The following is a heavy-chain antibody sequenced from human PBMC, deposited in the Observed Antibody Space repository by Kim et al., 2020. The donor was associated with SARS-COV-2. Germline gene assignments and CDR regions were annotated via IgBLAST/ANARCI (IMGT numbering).Heavy chain of an antibody. V-gene: IGHV3-11*01. J-gene: IGHJ4*02. Sequence: ADSEKGRVTVSRDNAKNSLYLQMNSLRAEDTAVYYCARAFWSGSVYYFDYWGQGTLVTVSS. D-gene: IGHD3-3*01. CDR3: ARAFWSGSVYYFDY.